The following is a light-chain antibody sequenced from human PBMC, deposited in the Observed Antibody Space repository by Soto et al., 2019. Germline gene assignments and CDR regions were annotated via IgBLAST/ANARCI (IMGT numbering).Light chain of an antibody. CDR2: AAS. CDR3: QQLNTYPPWT. V-gene: IGKV1-9*01. CDR1: QGIRNY. Sequence: DIQLTQSPSFVSASVGDRVTISCRASQGIRNYLVWYQQKSGKAPKVLIYAASTLHSGVPSRFSGSGSGTEVTLTISSLQPEDFATYYCQQLNTYPPWTFGQGTKVEIK. J-gene: IGKJ1*01.